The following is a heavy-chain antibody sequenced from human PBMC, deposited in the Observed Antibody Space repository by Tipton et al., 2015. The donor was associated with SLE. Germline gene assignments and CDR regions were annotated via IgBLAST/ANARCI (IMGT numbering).Heavy chain of an antibody. J-gene: IGHJ6*02. CDR1: GGSFSDFY. V-gene: IGHV4-34*01. D-gene: IGHD6-13*01. CDR2: IDHSGST. Sequence: TLSLTCAVYGGSFSDFYWSWIRQPPGKGLEWIGEIDHSGSTKYNPSLKSRVTISIDASKNQFSLKVGSVTAADTAVYFCARGGITTPGTPYYYGVDVWGRGTTVTVSS. CDR3: ARGGITTPGTPYYYGVDV.